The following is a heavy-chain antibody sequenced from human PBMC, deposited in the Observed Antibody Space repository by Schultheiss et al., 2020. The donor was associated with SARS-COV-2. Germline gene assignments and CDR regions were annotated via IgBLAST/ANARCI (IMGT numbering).Heavy chain of an antibody. D-gene: IGHD3-22*01. CDR1: GYTFTSYY. CDR2: ISAYNGNT. CDR3: ASDSSGYLNY. Sequence: ASVKVSCKASGYTFTSYYMHWVRQAPGQGLEWMGWISAYNGNTNYAQKLQGRVTMTRDTSISTAYMELSRLRSDDTAVYYCASDSSGYLNYWGQGTLVTVSS. J-gene: IGHJ4*02. V-gene: IGHV1-2*02.